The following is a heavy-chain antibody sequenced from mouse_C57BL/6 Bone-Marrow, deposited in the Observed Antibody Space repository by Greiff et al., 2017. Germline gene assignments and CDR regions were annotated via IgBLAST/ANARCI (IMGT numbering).Heavy chain of an antibody. CDR1: GYTFTSYW. D-gene: IGHD3-2*02. CDR3: ARVALTAQAYYFDY. V-gene: IGHV1-55*01. J-gene: IGHJ2*01. CDR2: IYPGSGST. Sequence: QVQLKQPGAELVKPGASVKMSCKASGYTFTSYWITWVKQRPGQGLEWIGDIYPGSGSTNYNEKFKSKATLTVDTSSSTAYMQLSSLTSEDSAVYYCARVALTAQAYYFDYWGQGTTRTVSS.